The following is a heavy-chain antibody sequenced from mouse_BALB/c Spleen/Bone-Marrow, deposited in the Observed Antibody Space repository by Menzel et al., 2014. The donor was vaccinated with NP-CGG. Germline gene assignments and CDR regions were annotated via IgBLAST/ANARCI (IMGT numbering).Heavy chain of an antibody. CDR3: ARNLGDGYSFAY. D-gene: IGHD2-3*01. CDR1: GFSLTSYG. Sequence: VHLVESGPGLVQPSQSLSITCTVSGFSLTSYGVHWVRQSPGKGLEWLGVIWSGGNTDYNAAFISRLSISKDNSKSQVFFKMNSLQANDTAIYCCARNLGDGYSFAYWGQGTLVTVSA. J-gene: IGHJ3*01. CDR2: IWSGGNT. V-gene: IGHV2-2*02.